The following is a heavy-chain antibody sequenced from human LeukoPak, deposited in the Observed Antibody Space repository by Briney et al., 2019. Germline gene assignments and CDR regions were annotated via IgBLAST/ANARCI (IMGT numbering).Heavy chain of an antibody. CDR3: ARERITMSRGPLDP. J-gene: IGHJ5*02. CDR1: GFTFSSYE. Sequence: GGSLRLSCAASGFTFSSYEMNWVRQAPGKGLEWVSYISSSGSTIYYADSVKGRFTISRDNAKNSLYLQMNSLRAEDTAVYYCARERITMSRGPLDPWGQGTLVTVSS. D-gene: IGHD3-10*01. CDR2: ISSSGSTI. V-gene: IGHV3-48*03.